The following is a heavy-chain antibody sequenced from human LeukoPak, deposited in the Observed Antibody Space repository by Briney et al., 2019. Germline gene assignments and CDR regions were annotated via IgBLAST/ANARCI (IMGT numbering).Heavy chain of an antibody. V-gene: IGHV1-69*05. Sequence: RASVKVSCKASGGTFSSYAISWVRQAPGQGLEWMGRIIPIFGTANYAQKFQGRVTITTNESTSTAYMELSSLRSEDTAVYYCARGGKTYYGSGTPFDYWGQGTLVTVPS. J-gene: IGHJ4*02. CDR2: IIPIFGTA. CDR1: GGTFSSYA. CDR3: ARGGKTYYGSGTPFDY. D-gene: IGHD3-10*01.